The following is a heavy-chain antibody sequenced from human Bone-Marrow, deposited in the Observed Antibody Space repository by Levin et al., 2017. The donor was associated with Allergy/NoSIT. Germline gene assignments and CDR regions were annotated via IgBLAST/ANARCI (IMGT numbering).Heavy chain of an antibody. CDR1: GFTFDRYA. Sequence: QTGGSLRLSCAASGFTFDRYALSWVRQAPGKGLEWVSGISGGGGRTKYADSVEGRFTISRDNSDNTLYLQMNSLRAEDTAIYYCAKNYLVVPAAMVYYRYYGLDVWGQGTTVTVSS. CDR3: AKNYLVVPAAMVYYRYYGLDV. CDR2: ISGGGGRT. D-gene: IGHD2-2*01. J-gene: IGHJ6*02. V-gene: IGHV3-23*01.